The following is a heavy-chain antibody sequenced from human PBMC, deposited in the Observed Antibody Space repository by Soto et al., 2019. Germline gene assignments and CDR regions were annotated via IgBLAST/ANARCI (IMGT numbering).Heavy chain of an antibody. V-gene: IGHV3-21*01. J-gene: IGHJ4*02. CDR3: ARDMSRGDIVVVPAYYFDY. D-gene: IGHD2-2*01. CDR2: ISSSSSYI. Sequence: GGSLRLSCAASGFTFSSYSMNRVRQAPGKGLEWVSSISSSSSYIYYADSVKGRFTISRDNAKNSLYLQMNSLRAEDTAVYYCARDMSRGDIVVVPAYYFDYWGQGTLVTVSS. CDR1: GFTFSSYS.